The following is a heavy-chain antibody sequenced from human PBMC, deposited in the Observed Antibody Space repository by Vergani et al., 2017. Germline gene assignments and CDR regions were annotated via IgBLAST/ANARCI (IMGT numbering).Heavy chain of an antibody. D-gene: IGHD3-16*01. CDR2: IQFDGSNQ. V-gene: IGHV3-30*02. CDR1: GFTLSNYD. J-gene: IGHJ4*02. Sequence: QVQLVESGGGVVQRGGSLRLSCATSGFTLSNYDMQWIRQGPGKGLEFVAFIQFDGSNQYYADSVKGRFTLSRDFSQNTLYLQMNSLRTDDRATDYCAKHFRGWGIDYWGQGTQVIVSS. CDR3: AKHFRGWGIDY.